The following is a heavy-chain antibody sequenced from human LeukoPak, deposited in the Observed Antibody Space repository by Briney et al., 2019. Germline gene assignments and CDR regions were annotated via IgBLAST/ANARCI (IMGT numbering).Heavy chain of an antibody. V-gene: IGHV1-69*05. Sequence: GASVKVSCKASGGTFSSYAISWVRQAPGQGLEWMGRIIPIFGTANYAQKFQGRVTITTDESTSTAYMELSSLRSEDTAVYYCARANSGSYYGTGYWGQGTLVTVSS. CDR3: ARANSGSYYGTGY. CDR1: GGTFSSYA. D-gene: IGHD1-26*01. CDR2: IIPIFGTA. J-gene: IGHJ4*02.